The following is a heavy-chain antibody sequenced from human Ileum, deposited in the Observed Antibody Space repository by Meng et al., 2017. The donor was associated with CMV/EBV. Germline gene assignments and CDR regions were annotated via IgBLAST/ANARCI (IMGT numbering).Heavy chain of an antibody. CDR2: ISSSSSYI. CDR1: GFTFSSYS. V-gene: IGHV3-21*01. J-gene: IGHJ4*02. D-gene: IGHD5-12*01. CDR3: ARAHYSGYVVTNYFDY. Sequence: GESLKISCAASGFTFSSYSMNWVRQAPGKGLEWVSSISSSSSYIYYADSVKGRFTISRDNAKNSLYLQMNSLRAEDTAVYYCARAHYSGYVVTNYFDYWGQGTLVTASS.